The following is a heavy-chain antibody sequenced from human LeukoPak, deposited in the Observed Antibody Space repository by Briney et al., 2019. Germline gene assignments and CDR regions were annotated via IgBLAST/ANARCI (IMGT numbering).Heavy chain of an antibody. CDR2: ISSRSSYI. CDR1: GFTSSSYS. V-gene: IGHV3-21*01. J-gene: IGHJ4*02. Sequence: GGSLRLSCAVSGFTSSSYSMNWVRQAPGKGLEWVSSISSRSSYIYYADSVKGRFTISRDNAKNSLHLQMNSLRAEDTAVYYCARNPAGIGDYWGQGTLVTVSS. CDR3: ARNPAGIGDY. D-gene: IGHD1-26*01.